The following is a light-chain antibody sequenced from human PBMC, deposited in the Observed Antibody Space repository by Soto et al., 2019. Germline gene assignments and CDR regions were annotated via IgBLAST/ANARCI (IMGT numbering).Light chain of an antibody. CDR3: SSYAGNNNLV. CDR1: SSDVGGYNY. J-gene: IGLJ3*02. Sequence: QSALTQPPSASGSPGQSVTISCTGTSSDVGGYNYVSWYQPHPGKAPKLMIYEVTKRPSGVPDRFSGSKSGNTASLTVSGLQGEDGADYYCSSYAGNNNLVFGGGTKLTVL. CDR2: EVT. V-gene: IGLV2-8*01.